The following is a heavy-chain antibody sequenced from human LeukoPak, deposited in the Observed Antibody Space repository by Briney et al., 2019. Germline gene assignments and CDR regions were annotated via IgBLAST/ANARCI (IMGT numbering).Heavy chain of an antibody. V-gene: IGHV3-33*01. CDR3: ARDAQRGFDYSNSLKF. D-gene: IGHD4-11*01. CDR1: GVTLCHYG. CDR2: IWSDGSNK. J-gene: IGHJ4*02. Sequence: RGAPRLSCAPSGVTLCHYGVHWVREAPGKGGEWVAVIWSDGSNKYSGNSVKGRFIIYREDSQKTVYLQMNSLRAEDTAVYYCARDAQRGFDYSNSLKFWGQGALVTVSS.